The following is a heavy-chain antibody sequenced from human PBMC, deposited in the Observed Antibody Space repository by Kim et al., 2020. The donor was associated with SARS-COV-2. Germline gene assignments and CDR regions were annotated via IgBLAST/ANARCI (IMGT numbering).Heavy chain of an antibody. CDR1: GGSISSSNW. D-gene: IGHD3-22*01. CDR3: ARWRGVVVITPAFDI. CDR2: IYHSGST. V-gene: IGHV4-4*02. Sequence: SETLSLTCAVSGGSISSSNWWSWVRQPPGKGLEWIGEIYHSGSTNYNPSLKSRVTISVDKSKNQFSLKLSSVTAADTAVYYCARWRGVVVITPAFDIWGQGTMVTVSS. J-gene: IGHJ3*02.